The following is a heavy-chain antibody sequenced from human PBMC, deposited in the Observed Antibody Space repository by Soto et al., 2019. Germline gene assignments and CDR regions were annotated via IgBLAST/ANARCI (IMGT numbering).Heavy chain of an antibody. J-gene: IGHJ4*02. CDR1: GFTFSSYA. CDR3: AKSLRIAVAALDY. CDR2: ISGSGGST. D-gene: IGHD6-19*01. V-gene: IGHV3-23*01. Sequence: EVQLLESGGGLVQPGGSLRLSCAASGFTFSSYAMSWVRQAPGKGLEWVSAISGSGGSTYYTDSVKGRFTISRDNSKNTLYLQMNSLRAEDTAVYYCAKSLRIAVAALDYWGQGTLVTVSS.